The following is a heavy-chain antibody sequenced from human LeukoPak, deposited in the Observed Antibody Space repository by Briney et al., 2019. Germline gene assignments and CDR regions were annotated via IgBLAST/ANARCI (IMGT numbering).Heavy chain of an antibody. CDR3: AKDPPYYFWSGYLRGKIWLDP. CDR1: GFTFDDYA. CDR2: ISGDGGST. D-gene: IGHD3-3*01. V-gene: IGHV3-43*02. Sequence: GGSLRLSCAASGFTFDDYAMHWVRQAPGKGLEWVSLISGDGGSTYYADSVKGRFTISRDNSKNSLYLQMNSLRTEDTDLYYRAKDPPYYFWSGYLRGKIWLDPWGQGTLVTVSS. J-gene: IGHJ5*02.